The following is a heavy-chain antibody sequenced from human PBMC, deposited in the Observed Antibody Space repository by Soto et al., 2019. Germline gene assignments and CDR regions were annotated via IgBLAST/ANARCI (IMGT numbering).Heavy chain of an antibody. Sequence: SETLSLTCTVSGYSISNGYYWGWIRQSPEKGLEWIGTIYHSGTTYYNPSLKSRVIMSIDTSKNQFSLKLTSVPAADPAVYYCARTFDYYGMDVWGQGTTVTVSS. CDR2: IYHSGTT. V-gene: IGHV4-38-2*02. CDR1: GYSISNGYY. CDR3: ARTFDYYGMDV. J-gene: IGHJ6*02.